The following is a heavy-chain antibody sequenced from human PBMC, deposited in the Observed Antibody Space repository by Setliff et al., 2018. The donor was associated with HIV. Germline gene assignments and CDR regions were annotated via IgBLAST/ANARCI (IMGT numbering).Heavy chain of an antibody. CDR2: ISSSGST. CDR1: GGSISSWGYY. D-gene: IGHD6-13*01. CDR3: ARGYGSWDY. V-gene: IGHV4-39*01. Sequence: SETLSLTCSVTGGSISSWGYYWGWIRQPPGKGLEWIGNISSSGSTNYNPSLKSRVTISVDTSMNQFSLKLSSVTAADTAIYYCARGYGSWDYWGQGTLVTVSS. J-gene: IGHJ4*02.